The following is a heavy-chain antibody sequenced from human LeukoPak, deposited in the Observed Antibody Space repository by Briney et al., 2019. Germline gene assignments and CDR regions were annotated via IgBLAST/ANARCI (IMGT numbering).Heavy chain of an antibody. D-gene: IGHD2-2*01. V-gene: IGHV4-59*13. CDR1: GGSISSYY. J-gene: IGHJ5*02. CDR2: IYYSGST. CDR3: ARVRSYCSSTSCPSWFDP. Sequence: SETLSLTCTVCGGSISSYYWSWIRQPPGKGLAWIGYIYYSGSTNYNPSLKSRVTISVDTSKYQFSLKLSSVTAADTAVYYCARVRSYCSSTSCPSWFDPWGQGTLVTVS.